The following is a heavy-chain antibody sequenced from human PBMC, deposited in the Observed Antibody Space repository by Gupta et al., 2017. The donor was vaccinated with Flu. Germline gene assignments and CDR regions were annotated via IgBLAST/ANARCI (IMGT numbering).Heavy chain of an antibody. CDR2: VNPSGGI. Sequence: YLSWVRQPPGKGLEAIGEVNPSGGINYNPSLKSRVTMSVDTSKNQFSLKLTSVTAADTATYYCVRAFSETQDWGQGTLVTVSS. CDR1: Y. J-gene: IGHJ4*02. CDR3: VRAFSETQD. V-gene: IGHV4-34*01. D-gene: IGHD1-26*01.